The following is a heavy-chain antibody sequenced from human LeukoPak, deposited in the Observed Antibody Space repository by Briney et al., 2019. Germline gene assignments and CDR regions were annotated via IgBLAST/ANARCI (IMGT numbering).Heavy chain of an antibody. V-gene: IGHV4-61*09. Sequence: MASQTLSLTCTVSGGSVSSGTYYWSWIRQPAGKGLEWIGHIYTSESTNYNPSLKSRVTISVDTSKNQFSLKLTSVTAADTAVYYCARDDWTYCSSTTCPVAYIWGQGTMVTVSS. J-gene: IGHJ3*02. CDR2: IYTSEST. D-gene: IGHD2-2*01. CDR1: GGSVSSGTYY. CDR3: ARDDWTYCSSTTCPVAYI.